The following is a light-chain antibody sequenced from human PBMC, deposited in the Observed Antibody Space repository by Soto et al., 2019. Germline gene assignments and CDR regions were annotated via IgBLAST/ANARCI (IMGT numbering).Light chain of an antibody. CDR3: MQVTQFPRT. CDR1: QSLVHSDGSTY. J-gene: IGKJ2*01. V-gene: IGKV2-24*01. CDR2: KIS. Sequence: EIVMTQTPLSSPVTLGQPASISCRTRQSLVHSDGSTYLSWLQQRQGETPKLLIYKISNRYSGVPVRFSGSGAETEFTLKFSRVEAEDVGVYYCMQVTQFPRTFGEGTKLVIK.